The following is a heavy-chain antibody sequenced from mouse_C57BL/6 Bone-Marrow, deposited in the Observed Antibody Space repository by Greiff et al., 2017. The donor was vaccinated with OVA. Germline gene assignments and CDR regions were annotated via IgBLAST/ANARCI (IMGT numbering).Heavy chain of an antibody. CDR3: ARDDYGSWYFDV. Sequence: QVQLQQSGAELARPGASVKLSCKASGYTFTSYGISWVKQRTGQGLEWIGEIYPRSGNTYYNEKFKGKATLTADKSSSTAYMELRSLTSEDSAVYVCARDDYGSWYFDVWGTGTTVTVSS. V-gene: IGHV1-81*01. CDR1: GYTFTSYG. D-gene: IGHD1-1*01. J-gene: IGHJ1*03. CDR2: IYPRSGNT.